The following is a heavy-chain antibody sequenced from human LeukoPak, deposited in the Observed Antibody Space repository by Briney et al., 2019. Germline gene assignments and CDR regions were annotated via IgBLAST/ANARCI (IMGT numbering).Heavy chain of an antibody. CDR1: VGSLSSFF. J-gene: IGHJ4*02. CDR3: ARDLELERNRWNYFES. D-gene: IGHD1-1*01. CDR2: MHYSGDT. V-gene: IGHV4-59*01. Sequence: PSETLSLTCTVSVGSLSSFFWSWIRQPPGKGLEWIGSMHYSGDTKYNPSLKSRVSLSIDTSKQQFSLRLSSVTAADTAVYYCARDLELERNRWNYFESWGQGTLVTVSS.